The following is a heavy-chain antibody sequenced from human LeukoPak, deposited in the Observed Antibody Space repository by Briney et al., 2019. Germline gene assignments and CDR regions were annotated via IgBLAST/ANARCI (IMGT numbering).Heavy chain of an antibody. V-gene: IGHV1-3*01. CDR1: GYTFTSYA. CDR3: ERYDDFVDY. J-gene: IGHJ4*02. Sequence: ASVKVSCKASGYTFTSYAMHWVRQAPGQRLEWMGWINAGNGNTKYSQKLQGRVTMTTDTSTSTAYMELRSLRSDDTAVYYCERYDDFVDYWGQGTLVTVSS. CDR2: INAGNGNT. D-gene: IGHD3-3*01.